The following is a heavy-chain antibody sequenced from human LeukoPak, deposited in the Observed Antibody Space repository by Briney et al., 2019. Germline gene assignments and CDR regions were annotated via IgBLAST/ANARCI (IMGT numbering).Heavy chain of an antibody. D-gene: IGHD3-10*01. V-gene: IGHV4-34*01. J-gene: IGHJ6*02. CDR3: ARAIPNYYGSGSYYRTSYYYGMDV. Sequence: KTSETLSLTCAVYGGSFSGYYWSWIRQPPGKGLEWIGEINHSGSTNYNPSLKSRVTISVDTSKNQFSLKLSSVTAADTAVYYCARAIPNYYGSGSYYRTSYYYGMDVWGQGTTVTVSS. CDR2: INHSGST. CDR1: GGSFSGYY.